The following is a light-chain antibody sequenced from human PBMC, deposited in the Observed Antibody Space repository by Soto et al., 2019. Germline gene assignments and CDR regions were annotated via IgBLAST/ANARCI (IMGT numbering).Light chain of an antibody. V-gene: IGKV1-39*01. Sequence: DIQRTQSPSSLSASVGDRVTITCRASQSISRSLNWYQQKPGKAPKLLIYGASSLQSGVPSRFSGSGSGTDFTFTISSLQPEDFVTYFCQQTYSFGGGTRVEIK. CDR2: GAS. CDR3: QQTYS. CDR1: QSISRS. J-gene: IGKJ4*01.